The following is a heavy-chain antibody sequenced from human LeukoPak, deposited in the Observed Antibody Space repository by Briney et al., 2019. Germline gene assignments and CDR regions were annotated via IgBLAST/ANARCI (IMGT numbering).Heavy chain of an antibody. CDR3: ARDNDYGDYFGSLDY. V-gene: IGHV4-31*03. Sequence: SETLSLTCTVSGGSISSGGYYWSWIRQHPGKGLEWIGYIYYSGSTYYNPSLKSRVTISVDTSKNQFSLKLSSVTAADTAVYYCARDNDYGDYFGSLDYWGQGTLVTVSS. J-gene: IGHJ4*02. CDR1: GGSISSGGYY. CDR2: IYYSGST. D-gene: IGHD4-17*01.